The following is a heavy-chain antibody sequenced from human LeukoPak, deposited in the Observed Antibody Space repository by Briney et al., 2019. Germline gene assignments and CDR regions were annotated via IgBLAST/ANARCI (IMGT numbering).Heavy chain of an antibody. CDR1: GFSFSSYA. D-gene: IGHD3-10*01. CDR2: IIGSCAST. J-gene: IGHJ4*01. Sequence: GGSLRLSCAASGFSFSSYAMSWVRQAPGRGLEWVSSIIGSCASTYYEDSVRGRFTTSRDNSKNTLYLQLNSLRAEDTAVYDCAKVIYYGSEDVDYWGQGTLVTVSS. CDR3: AKVIYYGSEDVDY. V-gene: IGHV3-23*01.